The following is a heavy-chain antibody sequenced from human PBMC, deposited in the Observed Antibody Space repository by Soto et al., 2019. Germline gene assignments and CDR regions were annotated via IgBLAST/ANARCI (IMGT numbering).Heavy chain of an antibody. CDR1: GGSFSGYY. V-gene: IGHV4-34*01. CDR2: INHSGST. D-gene: IGHD3-16*01. CDR3: ARAKGGGSYYFDY. Sequence: QVQLQQWGAGLLKPSETLSLTCAVYGGSFSGYYWSWIRQPPGKGLEWIGEINHSGSTNYNPSLKIRVTISVDTSKNHFPLKLGVGTAADTAGYYVARAKGGGSYYFDYWGQGTLVTVSS. J-gene: IGHJ4*02.